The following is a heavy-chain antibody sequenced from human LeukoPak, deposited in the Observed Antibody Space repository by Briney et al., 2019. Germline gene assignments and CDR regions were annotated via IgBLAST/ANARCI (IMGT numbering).Heavy chain of an antibody. Sequence: SETLSLTCAVTGASISNSNWWTWVRQPPGKGLEWIGEINHSGSTNYNPSLKSRVTISVDTSKNQFSLKLSSVTAADTAVYYCARARYCSSTSCYDGYYYYGMDVWGQGTTVTVSS. V-gene: IGHV4-4*02. D-gene: IGHD2-2*01. CDR2: INHSGST. CDR1: GASISNSNW. J-gene: IGHJ6*02. CDR3: ARARYCSSTSCYDGYYYYGMDV.